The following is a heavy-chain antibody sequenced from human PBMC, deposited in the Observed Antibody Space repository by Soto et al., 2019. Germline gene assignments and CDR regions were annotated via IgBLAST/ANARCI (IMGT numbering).Heavy chain of an antibody. D-gene: IGHD3-9*01. V-gene: IGHV1-2*02. J-gene: IGHJ4*02. Sequence: QVQLVQSGAEVKKPGASVKVSCKASGYTFTGYYMHWVRQAPGQGLEWMGWINPNSGGTNYAQKFQGRVTMTRDKAISTAYMELSRLISDDTAVYYCARDESYDILTGYSDYWGQGTLVTVSS. CDR2: INPNSGGT. CDR1: GYTFTGYY. CDR3: ARDESYDILTGYSDY.